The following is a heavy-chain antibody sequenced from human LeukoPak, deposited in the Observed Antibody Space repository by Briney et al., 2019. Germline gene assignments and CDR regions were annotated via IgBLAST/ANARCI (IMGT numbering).Heavy chain of an antibody. CDR3: ARDDCSGGSCYLGVDQH. V-gene: IGHV1-8*01. J-gene: IGHJ1*01. CDR1: GYTFTSYD. CDR2: MNPNSGNA. D-gene: IGHD2-15*01. Sequence: GASVKVSCKASGYTFTSYDINWVRQATGQGLEWMGWMNPNSGNAGYAQKFQGRVTMTRNTSISTAYMELSSLRSEDTAVYYCARDDCSGGSCYLGVDQHWGQGTLVTVSS.